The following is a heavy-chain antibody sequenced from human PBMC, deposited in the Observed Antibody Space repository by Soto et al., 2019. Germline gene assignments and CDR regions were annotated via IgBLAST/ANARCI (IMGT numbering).Heavy chain of an antibody. CDR3: AREVLATFDP. V-gene: IGHV3-7*01. CDR1: GFPFSSYW. J-gene: IGHJ5*02. CDR2: IKQDGSEK. Sequence: DVQLVESGGGLVQPGGSLRLSCAASGFPFSSYWMSWVRQAPGKGPEWVASIKQDGSEKHYMDSVKGRFTISKDNAKDSQYLQMNNLRAEDTGVYYCAREVLATFDPWGQGTQVTVSS. D-gene: IGHD1-26*01.